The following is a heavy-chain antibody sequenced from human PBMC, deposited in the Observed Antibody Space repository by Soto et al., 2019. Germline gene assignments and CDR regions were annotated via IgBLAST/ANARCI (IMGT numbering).Heavy chain of an antibody. CDR3: ARDARGDETPMYY. D-gene: IGHD3-10*01. J-gene: IGHJ4*02. V-gene: IGHV1-2*04. CDR2: INPNSGGT. Sequence: ASVKVSCKASGYTFTGYYMHWVRQAPGQGLEWMGWINPNSGGTNYAQKFQGWVTMTRDTSISTAYMELSRLRSDDTAVYYCARDARGDETPMYYWGQEAVVTVSS. CDR1: GYTFTGYY.